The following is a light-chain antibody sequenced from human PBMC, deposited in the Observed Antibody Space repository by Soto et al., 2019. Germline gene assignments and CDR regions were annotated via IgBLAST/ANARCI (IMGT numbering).Light chain of an antibody. CDR1: QSVSNDF. CDR2: GAS. V-gene: IGKV3-20*01. J-gene: IGKJ1*01. Sequence: EIVLTQSPGILSLSPGERATLSCRASQSVSNDFLAWYQQKPGQAPRLLIYGASTRATDVPDRFSGSGSGADFTLTISRLEPEDFAVYYCQQYGSSPPRTFGQGTKVK. CDR3: QQYGSSPPRT.